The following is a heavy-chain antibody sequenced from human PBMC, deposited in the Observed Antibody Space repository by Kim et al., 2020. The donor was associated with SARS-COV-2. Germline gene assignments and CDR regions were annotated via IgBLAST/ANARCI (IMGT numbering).Heavy chain of an antibody. V-gene: IGHV2-5*01. CDR3: ARPDIVATYFDY. Sequence: RYSPSLKSRLTITKDTSKNQVVLTMTNMDPVDTATYYCARPDIVATYFDYWGQGTLVTVSS. D-gene: IGHD5-12*01. J-gene: IGHJ4*02.